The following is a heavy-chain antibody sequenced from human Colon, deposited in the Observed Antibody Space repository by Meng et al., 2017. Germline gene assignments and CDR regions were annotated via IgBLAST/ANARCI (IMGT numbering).Heavy chain of an antibody. CDR3: ATGLRHGDWFDP. CDR2: IDHFGIS. J-gene: IGHJ5*02. CDR1: GGSFSGFY. V-gene: IGHV4-34*02. Sequence: QPGGAGLLKPSDTLSLNCAVSGGSFSGFYWSWIRQPPGKGLEWIGEIDHFGISNYNSSLKGRLTMSVDTSKKQISLTLTSVTAADTAVYYCATGLRHGDWFDPWGPGTLVTVSS. D-gene: IGHD4-17*01.